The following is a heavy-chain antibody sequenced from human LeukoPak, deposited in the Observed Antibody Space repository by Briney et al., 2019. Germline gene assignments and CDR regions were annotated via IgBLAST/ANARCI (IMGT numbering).Heavy chain of an antibody. CDR2: INWNGGSA. CDR3: ARAGDYFDSSGYYADAFDI. D-gene: IGHD3-22*01. CDR1: GFTFDDYG. J-gene: IGHJ3*02. Sequence: PGGSLRLSWPASGFTFDDYGMSWVPQAPGKGLGWVSVINWNGGSAGHADSVKGRFTISRDNANHSLYLKMNSLSAEHTALYYCARAGDYFDSSGYYADAFDIWGQGTMVTVSS. V-gene: IGHV3-20*04.